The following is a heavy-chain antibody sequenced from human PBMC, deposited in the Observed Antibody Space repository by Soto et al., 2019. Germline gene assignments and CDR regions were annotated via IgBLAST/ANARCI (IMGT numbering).Heavy chain of an antibody. CDR3: TRAPLEYSGYGGYYYSMDV. CDR2: IRSKAYGGTT. CDR1: GFTFGDYA. Sequence: PGGSLRLSCTASGFTFGDYAMSWFRQAPGKGLEWVAFIRSKAYGGTTEYAASVKGRFTFSRDDSNSIAYLQMNSLKTEDTAVFYCTRAPLEYSGYGGYYYSMDVWGKGTTVTVSS. D-gene: IGHD5-12*01. V-gene: IGHV3-49*03. J-gene: IGHJ6*03.